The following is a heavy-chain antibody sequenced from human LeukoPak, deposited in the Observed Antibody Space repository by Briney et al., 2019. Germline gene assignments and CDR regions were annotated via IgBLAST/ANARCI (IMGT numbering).Heavy chain of an antibody. V-gene: IGHV4-61*09. CDR3: AREKIGYYDGSGRGWFDP. CDR2: IHTSGST. D-gene: IGHD3-22*01. CDR1: GGSISSGRYC. Sequence: SETLSLTCTVSGGSISSGRYCWSWIRQPAGKGLEWIGHIHTSGSTNYNPSLKSRLTISVDTSKHQFSLKLSSVTAADAAVYYCAREKIGYYDGSGRGWFDPWGQGTLVTVST. J-gene: IGHJ5*02.